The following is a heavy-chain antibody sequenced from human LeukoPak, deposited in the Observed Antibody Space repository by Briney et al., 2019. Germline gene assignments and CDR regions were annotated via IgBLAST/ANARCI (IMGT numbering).Heavy chain of an antibody. V-gene: IGHV3-11*06. CDR2: ISSSSSYI. CDR1: GFTFSDYY. Sequence: GGSLRLSCAASGFTFSDYYMSWIRQAPGKGLEWVSSISSSSSYIYYADSVKGPFTISRDNAKNSLYLQMNSLRDEDTAVYYCARSGGGSFDYFDYWGQGTLVTVSS. CDR3: ARSGGGSFDYFDY. D-gene: IGHD2-15*01. J-gene: IGHJ4*02.